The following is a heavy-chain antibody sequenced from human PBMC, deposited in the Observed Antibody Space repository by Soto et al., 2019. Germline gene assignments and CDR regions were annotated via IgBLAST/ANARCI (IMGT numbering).Heavy chain of an antibody. J-gene: IGHJ5*02. CDR1: GYSISSGYH. V-gene: IGHV4-38-2*02. CDR2: VHYSGNT. CDR3: ARQDRVVAEGRWFDP. Sequence: SETLSLTCTVSGYSISSGYHWAWTRQPPGKGLEWLGSVHYSGNTYYNPSLKSRLTISVDKSKNQFSLNLSSVTAADTAVYYCARQDRVVAEGRWFDPWGQGTLVTV. D-gene: IGHD2-15*01.